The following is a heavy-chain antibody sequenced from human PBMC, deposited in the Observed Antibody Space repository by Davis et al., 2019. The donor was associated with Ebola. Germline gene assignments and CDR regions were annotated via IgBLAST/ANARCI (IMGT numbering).Heavy chain of an antibody. V-gene: IGHV3-7*01. J-gene: IGHJ4*02. CDR1: GFTFSSYW. CDR3: SRGGAVKFGY. CDR2: IKQDGSEL. D-gene: IGHD4-17*01. Sequence: GESLKISCAVSGFTFSSYWMSWVRQAPGKGLEWVANIKQDGSELHYVDSVKGRFTISRDNTKNSLYLQMNSLRDEDTALYYCSRGGAVKFGYWGQGTLVTVSS.